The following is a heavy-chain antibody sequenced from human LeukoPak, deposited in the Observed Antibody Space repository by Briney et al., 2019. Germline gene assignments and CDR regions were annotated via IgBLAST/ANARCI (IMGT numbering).Heavy chain of an antibody. CDR3: ARDTVEGYCTS. CDR1: GFILRDYY. CDR2: ISSGGSTI. J-gene: IGHJ5*02. Sequence: PWGSLRLSCAASGFILRDYYMSWIRQAPAKGLEWVSYISSGGSTIYYADSVKGRFTISRDNAKNSLYLQMNSLRAEDTAVYYCARDTVEGYCTSWGQGTLVTVSS. V-gene: IGHV3-11*04. D-gene: IGHD2-8*01.